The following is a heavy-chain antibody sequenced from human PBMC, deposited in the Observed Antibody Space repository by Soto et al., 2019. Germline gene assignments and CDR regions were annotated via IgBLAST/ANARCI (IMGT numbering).Heavy chain of an antibody. CDR1: GYTFTSYD. D-gene: IGHD6-19*01. V-gene: IGHV1-8*01. Sequence: QVLLVQSGAEVKKPGASVKVSCKASGYTFTSYDINWVRQATGQGLEWMGWMNPNSGNTGYAQKFQGRVTMTRNTSNCTANVELSSLRCEVTGVYYCAREAVRGMDVWGQGTTVTVSS. CDR3: AREAVRGMDV. CDR2: MNPNSGNT. J-gene: IGHJ6*02.